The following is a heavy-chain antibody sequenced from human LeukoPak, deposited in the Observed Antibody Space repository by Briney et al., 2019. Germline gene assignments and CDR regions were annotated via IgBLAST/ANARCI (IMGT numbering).Heavy chain of an antibody. D-gene: IGHD3-9*01. CDR2: INHSGST. CDR1: GGSFSGYY. V-gene: IGHV4-34*01. CDR3: ARRVLRYFDWLLLRGAFDI. J-gene: IGHJ3*02. Sequence: SETLSLTCAVYGGSFSGYYWSWIRRPPGKGLEWIGEINHSGSTNYNPSLKSRVTISVDTSKNQFSLKLSSVTAADTAVYYCARRVLRYFDWLLLRGAFDIWGQGTMVTVSS.